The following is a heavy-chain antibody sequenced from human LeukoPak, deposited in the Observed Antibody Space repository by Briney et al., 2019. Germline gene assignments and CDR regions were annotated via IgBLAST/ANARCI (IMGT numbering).Heavy chain of an antibody. CDR2: INHSGST. J-gene: IGHJ4*02. CDR1: GGSFSGYY. Sequence: SETLSLTCAVYGGSFSGYYWSWIRQPPGKGLEWIGEINHSGSTNYNPSLKSRVIISVDTSKNQFSLKLSSVTAADTAVYYCARPYGSGSYYRHWGQGILVTVSS. D-gene: IGHD3-10*01. CDR3: ARPYGSGSYYRH. V-gene: IGHV4-34*01.